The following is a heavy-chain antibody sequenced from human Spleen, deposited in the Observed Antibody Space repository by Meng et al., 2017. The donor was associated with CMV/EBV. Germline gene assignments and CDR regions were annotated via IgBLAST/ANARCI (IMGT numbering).Heavy chain of an antibody. CDR3: AKGYCSSTNCPGDY. Sequence: GESLKISCAASGFTFTNVWMSWVRQAPGKGLEWVSLINWDGGSTYYADSVKGRFTISRDNSKNSLYLQMNSLRAEDTALYYCAKGYCSSTNCPGDYWGQGTLVTVSS. CDR1: GFTFTNVW. J-gene: IGHJ4*02. V-gene: IGHV3-43D*03. CDR2: INWDGGST. D-gene: IGHD2-2*01.